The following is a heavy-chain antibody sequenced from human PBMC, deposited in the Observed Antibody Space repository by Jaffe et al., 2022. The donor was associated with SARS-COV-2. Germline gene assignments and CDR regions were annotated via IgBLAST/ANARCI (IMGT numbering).Heavy chain of an antibody. Sequence: EVQLLESGGGLVLPGGSLRLSCAASGFTFNNFAISWVRQAPGKGLEWVSAITSAGRTYYADSVRGRFTISRDNPNNMLYLQMDSLRAEDTAVFYCAKEDHTGTTPFIDYWGQGTLVTVSS. CDR1: GFTFNNFA. CDR2: ITSAGRT. V-gene: IGHV3-23*01. D-gene: IGHD4-17*01. J-gene: IGHJ4*02. CDR3: AKEDHTGTTPFIDY.